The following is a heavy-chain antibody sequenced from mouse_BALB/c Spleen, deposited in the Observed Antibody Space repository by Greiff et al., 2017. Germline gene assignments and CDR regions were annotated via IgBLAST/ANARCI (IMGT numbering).Heavy chain of an antibody. V-gene: IGHV1-4*02. CDR1: GYTFTSYT. CDR3: ARRKYGNYGWYFDV. D-gene: IGHD2-10*02. CDR2: INPSSGYT. J-gene: IGHJ1*01. Sequence: QVQLQQSAAELARPGASVKLSCKASGYTFTSYTMHWVKQRPGQGLEWIGYINPSSGYTEYNQKFKDKTTLTADKSSSTAYMQLSSLTSEDSAVYYCARRKYGNYGWYFDVWGAGTTVTVSS.